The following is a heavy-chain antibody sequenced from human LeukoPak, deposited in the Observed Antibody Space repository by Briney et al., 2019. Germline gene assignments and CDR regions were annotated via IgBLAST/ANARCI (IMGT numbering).Heavy chain of an antibody. CDR3: AKQAYDSPRTDFDY. D-gene: IGHD3-22*01. V-gene: IGHV3-23*01. CDR2: VSTSGGST. J-gene: IGHJ4*02. Sequence: GGSLRLSCAASELTFSRYAISWVRQAPGKGLEWVSGVSTSGGSTYYADPVKGRITISRDNSKNTLHLQMNSLRAEDTAIYCCAKQAYDSPRTDFDYWGQGTLVTVSS. CDR1: ELTFSRYA.